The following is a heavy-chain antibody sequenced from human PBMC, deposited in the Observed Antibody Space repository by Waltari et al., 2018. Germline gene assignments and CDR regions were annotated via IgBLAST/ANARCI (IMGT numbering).Heavy chain of an antibody. Sequence: EVQLVESGGGLVQPGGSLRLSCEASGFTFNKYSMIWVRQAPGNGLGWLSFIRHDSSDIYYADSVEGLFSISRDNAKNSLFLHMNSLRVEDTAVYYCARDWFGETFWGQGTLVTVSS. CDR3: ARDWFGETF. CDR1: GFTFNKYS. D-gene: IGHD3-10*01. V-gene: IGHV3-48*04. CDR2: IRHDSSDI. J-gene: IGHJ4*02.